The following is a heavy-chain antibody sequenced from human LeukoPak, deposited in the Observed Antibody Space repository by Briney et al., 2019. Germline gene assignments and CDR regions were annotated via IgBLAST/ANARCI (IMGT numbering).Heavy chain of an antibody. CDR3: ARTVEDFGDRSGAFDI. V-gene: IGHV1-46*01. CDR1: GYTFTSYY. Sequence: ASVKVPCKASGYTFTSYYMHWVRQAPGQGLEWMGIINPSGGSTSYAQKFQGRVTMTRDTSTSTVYMELSSLRSEDTAVYYCARTVEDFGDRSGAFDIWGQGTMVTVSS. D-gene: IGHD3-16*01. CDR2: INPSGGST. J-gene: IGHJ3*02.